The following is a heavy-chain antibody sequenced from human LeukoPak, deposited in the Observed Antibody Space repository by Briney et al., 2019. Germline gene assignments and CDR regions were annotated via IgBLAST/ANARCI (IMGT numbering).Heavy chain of an antibody. Sequence: AASVKVSCKASGYTFTGYYMHWVRQAPGQGLEWMGWINPNSGGTNYAQKFQGWVTMTRDTSISTAYMELSRLRSDDTAVYYCARGRAQAGELRYYFDYWGQGTLVTVSS. D-gene: IGHD1-26*01. CDR1: GYTFTGYY. J-gene: IGHJ4*02. CDR3: ARGRAQAGELRYYFDY. CDR2: INPNSGGT. V-gene: IGHV1-2*04.